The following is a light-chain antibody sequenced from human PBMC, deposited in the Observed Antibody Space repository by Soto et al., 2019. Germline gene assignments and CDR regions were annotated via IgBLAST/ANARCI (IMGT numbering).Light chain of an antibody. V-gene: IGKV3-11*01. CDR3: QQRSNWPPT. J-gene: IGKJ5*01. CDR1: QSVSSY. Sequence: EILLTQSPATLSLSPGERATLSCRASQSVSSYLAWYQQKPGQAPRLLIYDASNRATGIPARFSGRGSGTDFTLTISSLEPEDFAVYYCQQRSNWPPTFGQGTRLQI. CDR2: DAS.